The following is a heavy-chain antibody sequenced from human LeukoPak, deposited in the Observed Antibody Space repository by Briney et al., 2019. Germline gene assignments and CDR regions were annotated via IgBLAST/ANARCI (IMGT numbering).Heavy chain of an antibody. D-gene: IGHD2-15*01. CDR3: ARVGSITSNWFDP. CDR1: GFTFSSYA. Sequence: SPRLSCAASGFTFSSYAMHWVRQAPGKGLEWVTVISYDGGNKFYADSVKGRFTISRDNSKNTLYLQMNSLRAEDTAVYYCARVGSITSNWFDPWGQGTLVTVSS. J-gene: IGHJ5*02. CDR2: ISYDGGNK. V-gene: IGHV3-30-3*01.